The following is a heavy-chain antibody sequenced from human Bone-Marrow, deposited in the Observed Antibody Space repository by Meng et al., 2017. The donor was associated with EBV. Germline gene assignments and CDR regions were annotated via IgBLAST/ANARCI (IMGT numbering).Heavy chain of an antibody. D-gene: IGHD3-10*01. CDR1: GYTFPSYG. Sequence: QVQLVQSGAEVKKPGASVKVSCKASGYTFPSYGISWVRQAPGQGLEWMGWISAYNAHTNYAQKLQGRVTMTTDTSTRTTYMELRSLRSDDTAVYYCARDADYGSGSYGVLIDYWGQGTLVTVSS. V-gene: IGHV1-18*01. CDR2: ISAYNAHT. J-gene: IGHJ4*02. CDR3: ARDADYGSGSYGVLIDY.